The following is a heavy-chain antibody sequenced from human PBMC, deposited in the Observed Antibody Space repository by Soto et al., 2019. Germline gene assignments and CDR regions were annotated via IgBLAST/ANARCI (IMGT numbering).Heavy chain of an antibody. CDR3: AREVAAAGGEYDY. V-gene: IGHV1-2*04. J-gene: IGHJ4*02. D-gene: IGHD6-25*01. CDR1: GYTFTGYF. CDR2: INSNSGDT. Sequence: PSVKVSCKASGYTFTGYFIHWVRQAPGQGLEWMGWINSNSGDTNYAQKFQGWVTMTTDTSTSTAYMELRSLRSDDTAVYYCAREVAAAGGEYDYWGQGTLVTVSS.